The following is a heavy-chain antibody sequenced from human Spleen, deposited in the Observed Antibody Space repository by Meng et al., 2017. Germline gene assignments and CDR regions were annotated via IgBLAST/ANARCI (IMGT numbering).Heavy chain of an antibody. CDR1: GFIFGEYA. J-gene: IGHJ5*02. CDR3: AKDRCSTINCSGRWFDT. Sequence: SLKISCVGSGFIFGEYAMHWVRQVPGKGLEWVSGIRWDSGKIDYADSVKGRFTISRDNAKNSLYLEMNSLRHEDTALYYYAKDRCSTINCSGRWFDTWGQGTLVTVSS. D-gene: IGHD2-2*01. V-gene: IGHV3-9*01. CDR2: IRWDSGKI.